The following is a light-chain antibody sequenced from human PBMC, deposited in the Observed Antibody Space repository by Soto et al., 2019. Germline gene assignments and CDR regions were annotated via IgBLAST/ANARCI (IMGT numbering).Light chain of an antibody. CDR3: LHYNSYPIS. Sequence: DIPMTQSPFTLSASVGDRVTITCRASQSVGTWLAWYQQKPGKAPNFLIYRASSLESGVPSRFSGSGSGTEFTLTISSLQPDDFATYYCLHYNSYPISFGGGTKVEIK. CDR1: QSVGTW. CDR2: RAS. V-gene: IGKV1-5*03. J-gene: IGKJ4*01.